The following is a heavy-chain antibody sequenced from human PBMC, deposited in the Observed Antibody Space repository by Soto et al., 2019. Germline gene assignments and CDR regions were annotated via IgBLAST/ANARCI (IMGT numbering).Heavy chain of an antibody. CDR2: ISGYNGHT. Sequence: QVQLVQSGAEVRKPGASVKVSCKASGYTFTTYGISWVRQAPGQGLEWMGWISGYNGHTKYAQKFQGRVNMTTDTSPSTVYMDLRSLRSDDTAVYYCAREGEMPYYYYGLDVWGQGTTVTVSS. CDR1: GYTFTTYG. D-gene: IGHD3-16*01. V-gene: IGHV1-18*01. J-gene: IGHJ6*02. CDR3: AREGEMPYYYYGLDV.